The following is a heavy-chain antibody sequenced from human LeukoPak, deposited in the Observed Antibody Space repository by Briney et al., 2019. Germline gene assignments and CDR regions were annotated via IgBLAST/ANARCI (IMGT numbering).Heavy chain of an antibody. CDR1: GGTFSSYA. Sequence: SVKVSCKASGGTFSSYAISWVRQAPGQGLEWMGGIIPIFGTANYAQKFQGRVTITADESTSTAYMELSSLRSEDTAVYYCARDTVTSQGRYYGMDVWGQGTTVTVSS. J-gene: IGHJ6*02. V-gene: IGHV1-69*13. D-gene: IGHD4-11*01. CDR3: ARDTVTSQGRYYGMDV. CDR2: IIPIFGTA.